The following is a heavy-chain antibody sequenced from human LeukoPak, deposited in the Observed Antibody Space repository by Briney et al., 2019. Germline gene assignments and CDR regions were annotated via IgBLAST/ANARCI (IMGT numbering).Heavy chain of an antibody. Sequence: ASVKVSCKASGGTFSSYAISWVRQAPGQGLEWMGGIIPIFGTANYAQKFQGRVTITTDESTSTAYMELSSLRSEDTAVYYCGRVIAAAGTGYYYYMDVWGKGTTVTVSS. J-gene: IGHJ6*03. CDR2: IIPIFGTA. D-gene: IGHD6-13*01. CDR1: GGTFSSYA. V-gene: IGHV1-69*05. CDR3: GRVIAAAGTGYYYYMDV.